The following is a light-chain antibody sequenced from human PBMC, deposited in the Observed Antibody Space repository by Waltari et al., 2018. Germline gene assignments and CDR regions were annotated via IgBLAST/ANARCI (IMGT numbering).Light chain of an antibody. J-gene: IGKJ2*01. CDR2: DAS. Sequence: DIQMTQSPSTLSASVGDRITIPCRASQSIGTWLAWYQQKPGKAPKSLIYDASSLESGVPSRFSGSGSGTEFTLTINSLQPDDFATYYCQQYNTYSPYTFGQGTKLEIK. V-gene: IGKV1-5*01. CDR1: QSIGTW. CDR3: QQYNTYSPYT.